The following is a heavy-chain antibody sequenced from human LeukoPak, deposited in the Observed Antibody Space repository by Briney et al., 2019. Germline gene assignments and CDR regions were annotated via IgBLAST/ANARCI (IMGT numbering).Heavy chain of an antibody. Sequence: MPGGSLRLSCAASGFTFSTFAMHWVRLSPGKGLEWVSSITGSGPYMLYADSVKHRFTISRDSTKNLLYLEMNSLRAEDTAMYFCVRDVGAVRGEVYFDYWGQGTLVTVSS. J-gene: IGHJ4*02. D-gene: IGHD3-10*01. CDR1: GFTFSTFA. CDR2: ITGSGPYM. V-gene: IGHV3-21*06. CDR3: VRDVGAVRGEVYFDY.